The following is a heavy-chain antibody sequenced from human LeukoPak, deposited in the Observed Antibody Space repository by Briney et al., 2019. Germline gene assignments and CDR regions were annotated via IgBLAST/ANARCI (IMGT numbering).Heavy chain of an antibody. CDR2: ISDSGVST. D-gene: IGHD1-26*01. J-gene: IGHJ4*02. CDR3: AKKVRVYSGSDYDY. V-gene: IGHV3-23*01. Sequence: GGSVRLSCAASGFTFSSFAMSWVRQAPGKGLEWVSSISDSGVSTNYADSVKGRSTISRDKAKKTLYLVVNSLRAEDTAVYYCAKKVRVYSGSDYDYWGQGALVTVSS. CDR1: GFTFSSFA.